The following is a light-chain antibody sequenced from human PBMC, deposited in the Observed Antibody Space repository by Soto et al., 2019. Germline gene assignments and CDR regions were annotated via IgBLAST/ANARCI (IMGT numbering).Light chain of an antibody. V-gene: IGKV3-20*01. J-gene: IGKJ3*01. Sequence: EIVLTQSPGTLSLSPGERGILSCRASQSVSNNYLAWYQQKPGQAPRLLIYGAYTRVTGIPDRFSGSGSGTDFTLTISRLEPEDFSVYYFQQYGSSPLTFGPGTKVDIK. CDR2: GAY. CDR1: QSVSNNY. CDR3: QQYGSSPLT.